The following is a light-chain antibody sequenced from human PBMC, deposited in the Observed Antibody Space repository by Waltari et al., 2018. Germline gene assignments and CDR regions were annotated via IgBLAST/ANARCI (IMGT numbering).Light chain of an antibody. CDR2: KAS. J-gene: IGKJ2*03. CDR3: QQYNSAPLYS. CDR1: QGVSSW. V-gene: IGKV1-5*03. Sequence: DIQMTQSPSSLSASVGDRVTLTCRASQGVSSWLAWYQHKPGKAPKLLIYKASSLQSGVPSRFSGSGSGTDFTLTISSLQPEDFATYYCQQYNSAPLYSFGQGTKVEIK.